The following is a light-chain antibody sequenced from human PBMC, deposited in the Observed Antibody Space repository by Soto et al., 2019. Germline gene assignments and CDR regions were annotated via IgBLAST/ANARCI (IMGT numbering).Light chain of an antibody. CDR3: QHHNDWVKT. Sequence: EIVMTQSPGTLSVSPGETATLSCRASQSVNNNLAWYQHKPGQPPRLLIYYASVRAAGIPARFSGSGSGTEFPLTINSLQSEDFAVYYCQHHNDWVKTFGQGTNLEI. CDR2: YAS. J-gene: IGKJ2*01. CDR1: QSVNNN. V-gene: IGKV3D-15*01.